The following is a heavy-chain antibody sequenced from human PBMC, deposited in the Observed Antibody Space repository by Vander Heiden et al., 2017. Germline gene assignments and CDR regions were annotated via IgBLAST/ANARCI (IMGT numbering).Heavy chain of an antibody. CDR1: GGSISGFY. J-gene: IGHJ6*02. V-gene: IGHV4-4*07. Sequence: QVQLQESGPGLVKPSETLSLPCTVSGGSISGFYWSWIRQPAGKGLEWIGLIYSTGSTNYNPSLKSRVTMSTDTSKNRFSLRLTSVTAADTAMYFCARLKTVTTGHFYGMDVWGQGTPVTVSS. CDR3: ARLKTVTTGHFYGMDV. D-gene: IGHD4-4*01. CDR2: IYSTGST.